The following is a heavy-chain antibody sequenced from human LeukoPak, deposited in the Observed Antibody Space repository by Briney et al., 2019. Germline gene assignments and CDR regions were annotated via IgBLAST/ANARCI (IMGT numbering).Heavy chain of an antibody. CDR1: GGTFSSYA. Sequence: EASVKVSCKASGGTFSSYAISWVRQAPGQGLEWMGGIIPIFGTANYAQKFQGRVTITTDESTSTAYMELSSLRSEDTAVYYCARVGGRGWLQFGSEYYYYMDVWGKGTTVTVSS. V-gene: IGHV1-69*05. J-gene: IGHJ6*03. CDR3: ARVGGRGWLQFGSEYYYYMDV. CDR2: IIPIFGTA. D-gene: IGHD5-24*01.